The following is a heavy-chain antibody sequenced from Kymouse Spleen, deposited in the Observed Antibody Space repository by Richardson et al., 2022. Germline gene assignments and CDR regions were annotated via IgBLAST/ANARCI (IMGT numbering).Heavy chain of an antibody. CDR1: GGSFSGYY. V-gene: IGHV4-34*01. CDR3: ARVLWFGEPHNWFDP. D-gene: IGHD3-10*01. J-gene: IGHJ5*02. CDR2: INHSGST. Sequence: QVQLQQWGAGLLKPSETLSLTCAVYGGSFSGYYWSWIRQPPGKGLEWIGEINHSGSTNYNPSLKSRVTISVDTSKNQFSLKLSSVTAADTAVYYCARVLWFGEPHNWFDPWGQGTLVTVSS.